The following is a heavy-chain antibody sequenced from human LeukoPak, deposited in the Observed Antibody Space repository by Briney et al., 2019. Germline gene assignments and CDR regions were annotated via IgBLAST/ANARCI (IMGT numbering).Heavy chain of an antibody. CDR2: INPNSGGT. CDR1: GYTFTGYY. V-gene: IGHV1-2*02. Sequence: ASVKVSCKASGYTFTGYYMHWVRQAPGQGLEWVGWINPNSGGTNYAQKFQGRVTMTRDTSISTAYMELSRLRSDDTAVYYCARDISWDRYYYGSGSYRGFWFDPWGQGTLVTVSS. D-gene: IGHD3-10*01. J-gene: IGHJ5*02. CDR3: ARDISWDRYYYGSGSYRGFWFDP.